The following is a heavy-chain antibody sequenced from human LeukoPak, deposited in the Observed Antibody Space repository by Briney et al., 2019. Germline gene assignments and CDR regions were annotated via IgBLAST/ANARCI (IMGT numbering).Heavy chain of an antibody. Sequence: VASVKVSCKASGGTFSSYAISWVRQAPGQGLEWMGWISAYNGNTNYAQKLQGRVTMTTDTSTSTAYMELRSLRSDDTAVYYCARALGLGAFDIWGQGTMVTVSS. D-gene: IGHD7-27*01. CDR1: GGTFSSYA. V-gene: IGHV1-18*01. J-gene: IGHJ3*02. CDR2: ISAYNGNT. CDR3: ARALGLGAFDI.